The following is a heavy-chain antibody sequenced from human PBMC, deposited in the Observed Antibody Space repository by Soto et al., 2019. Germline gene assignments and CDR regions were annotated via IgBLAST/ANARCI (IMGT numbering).Heavy chain of an antibody. J-gene: IGHJ6*02. CDR1: GFTFSSYG. CDR3: AKETDIHYYYYGMDV. Sequence: LRLSCAASGFTFSSYGMHWVRQAPGKGLEWVAVISYDGSNKYYADSVKGRFTISRDNSKNTLYLQMNSLRAEDTAVYYCAKETDIHYYYYGMDVWGQGTTVTVSS. CDR2: ISYDGSNK. V-gene: IGHV3-30*18.